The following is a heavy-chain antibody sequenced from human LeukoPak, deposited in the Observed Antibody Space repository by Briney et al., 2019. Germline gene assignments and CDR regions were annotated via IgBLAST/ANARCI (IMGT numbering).Heavy chain of an antibody. Sequence: SETLSLTCTVSGGSISSYYWSWLRQPPGKGLEWIGYIYYSGSTNYNPSLKSRLTISVDTSKSQFSLRLTSVTAADTAVYYCARHYYDGSGYYDYWGQGTLVTVSS. CDR1: GGSISSYY. V-gene: IGHV4-59*01. J-gene: IGHJ4*02. D-gene: IGHD3-22*01. CDR2: IYYSGST. CDR3: ARHYYDGSGYYDY.